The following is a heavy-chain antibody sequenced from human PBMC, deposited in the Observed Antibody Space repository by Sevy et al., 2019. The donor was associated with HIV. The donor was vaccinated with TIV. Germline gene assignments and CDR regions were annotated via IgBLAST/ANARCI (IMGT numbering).Heavy chain of an antibody. V-gene: IGHV3-21*06. J-gene: IGHJ3*02. CDR3: ARTGCSITSCLTADAFDI. CDR2: ISGISNYI. CDR1: GFTFSSYS. Sequence: GGSLRLSCAASGFTFSSYSMNWVRQAPGKGLEWVSSISGISNYIYYADSVKGRFTISRDNAKSSLYLQMNSLGAEDTAVYYCARTGCSITSCLTADAFDIWGQGTLVTVSS. D-gene: IGHD2-2*01.